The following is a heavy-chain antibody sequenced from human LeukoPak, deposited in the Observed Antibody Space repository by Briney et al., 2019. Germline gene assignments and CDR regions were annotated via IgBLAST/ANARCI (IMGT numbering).Heavy chain of an antibody. CDR2: INWNGGST. Sequence: GGSLRLSCAASGFTFDDYGMSWVRQAPGKGLEWVSGINWNGGSTGYADSVKGRFTISRDNAKNSLYLQMNSLRAEDTALYYCARARTINYPGTGGPVDCWGQGTLVTVSS. CDR1: GFTFDDYG. J-gene: IGHJ4*02. V-gene: IGHV3-20*04. CDR3: ARARTINYPGTGGPVDC. D-gene: IGHD1-7*01.